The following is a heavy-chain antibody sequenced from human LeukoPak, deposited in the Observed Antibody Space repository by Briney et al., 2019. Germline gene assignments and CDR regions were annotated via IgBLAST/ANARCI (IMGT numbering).Heavy chain of an antibody. D-gene: IGHD3-9*01. CDR2: IIPIFGTA. J-gene: IGHJ6*03. CDR3: ARGIIYDILTPYYYYYYMDV. V-gene: IGHV1-69*06. CDR1: GGTFSSYA. Sequence: SVKVSCKASGGTFSSYAISWVRQAPGQGLEWMGGIIPIFGTANYAQKFQGRVTITADKSTSTAYMELSSLGSEDTAVYYCARGIIYDILTPYYYYYYMDVWGKGTTVAVSS.